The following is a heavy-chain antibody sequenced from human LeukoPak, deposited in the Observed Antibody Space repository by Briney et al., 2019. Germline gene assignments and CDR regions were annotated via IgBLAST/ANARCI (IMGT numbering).Heavy chain of an antibody. Sequence: SETLSLTCTVSGGSISSGSYYWSWIRQPAGKGLEWIGRIYTSGSTNYNPFLKSRVTISVDTSKNQFSLKLSSVTAADTAVYYCARGEALVRYFDWLSAEYFQHRGQGTLVTVSS. CDR1: GGSISSGSYY. CDR2: IYTSGST. J-gene: IGHJ1*01. V-gene: IGHV4-61*02. CDR3: ARGEALVRYFDWLSAEYFQH. D-gene: IGHD3-9*01.